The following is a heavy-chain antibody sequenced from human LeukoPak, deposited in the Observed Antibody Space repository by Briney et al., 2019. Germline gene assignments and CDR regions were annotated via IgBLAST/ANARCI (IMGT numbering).Heavy chain of an antibody. CDR3: ARAPLYYYDSSGYRPEYFQH. CDR2: IIPIFGTA. CDR1: GGTFSRYA. J-gene: IGHJ1*01. Sequence: GASVKVSCKASGGTFSRYAISWVRQAPGQGLEWMGRIIPIFGTANYAQKFQGRVTITTDESTSTAYMELSSLRSEDTAVYYCARAPLYYYDSSGYRPEYFQHWGQGTLVTVSS. D-gene: IGHD3-22*01. V-gene: IGHV1-69*05.